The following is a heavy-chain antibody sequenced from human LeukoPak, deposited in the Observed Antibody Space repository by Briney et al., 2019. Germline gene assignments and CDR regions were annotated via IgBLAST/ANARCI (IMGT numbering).Heavy chain of an antibody. CDR2: IYYSGST. CDR3: ARVGTVTTLTWFDP. CDR1: GGSISSSSYY. Sequence: SETLSLTCTVSGGSISSSSYYWGWIRQPPGKGLEWIGSIYYSGSTYYNPSLKSRVTISVDTSKNQFSLKLSSVTAADTAVYYCARVGTVTTLTWFDPWGQGTLVTVPS. V-gene: IGHV4-39*07. D-gene: IGHD4-17*01. J-gene: IGHJ5*02.